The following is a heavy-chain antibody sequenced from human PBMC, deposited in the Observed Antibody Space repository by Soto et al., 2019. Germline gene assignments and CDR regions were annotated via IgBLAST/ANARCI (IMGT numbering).Heavy chain of an antibody. CDR3: TTGDIVVVPAAKPSRYYYYYYGMDV. CDR2: IKSKTDGGTT. D-gene: IGHD2-2*02. CDR1: GFTFSNAW. V-gene: IGHV3-15*07. Sequence: EVQLVESGGGLVKPGGSLRLSCAASGFTFSNAWMNWVRQAPGKGLEWVGRIKSKTDGGTTDYAAPVKGRFTISRDDSKNTLYLQMNSLKTEDTAVYYCTTGDIVVVPAAKPSRYYYYYYGMDVWGQGTTVTVSS. J-gene: IGHJ6*02.